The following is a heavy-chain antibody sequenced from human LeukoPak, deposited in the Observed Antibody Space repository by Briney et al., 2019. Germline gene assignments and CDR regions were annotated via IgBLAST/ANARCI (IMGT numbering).Heavy chain of an antibody. J-gene: IGHJ3*02. CDR1: GYSFTGYY. CDR2: INPNSGGT. V-gene: IGHV1-2*02. D-gene: IGHD2-2*01. CDR3: ARYCSSTSCYGENAFDI. Sequence: GASVKVSCKASGYSFTGYYMHWVRQAPGQGLEWMGWINPNSGGTNYAQKSQGRVTMTRDTSISTAYMELSRLRSDDTAVYYCARYCSSTSCYGENAFDIWGQGTMVTVSS.